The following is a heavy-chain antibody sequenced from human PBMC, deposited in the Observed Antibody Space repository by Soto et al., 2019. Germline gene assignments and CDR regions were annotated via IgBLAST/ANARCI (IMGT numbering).Heavy chain of an antibody. CDR2: IRDRGTTT. CDR3: AKGYSPLTKAPDGMDV. J-gene: IGHJ6*02. Sequence: EVQLLESGGGLVQPGGSLRLSCEASGFSLRRYATDWVRQAPGKGLEWVSSIRDRGTTTYYADSVKGRFTISRDDSKNTLYLQMNSLRAEDTAVYFCAKGYSPLTKAPDGMDVWGQGSTVTVSS. CDR1: GFSLRRYA. D-gene: IGHD2-15*01. V-gene: IGHV3-23*01.